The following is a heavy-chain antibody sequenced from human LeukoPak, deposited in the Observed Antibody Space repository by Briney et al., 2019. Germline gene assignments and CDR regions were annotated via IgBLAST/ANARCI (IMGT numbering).Heavy chain of an antibody. CDR3: ARVAAAGIYGMDV. D-gene: IGHD6-13*01. Sequence: PSETLSLTCTVSGGSISSYYWSWIRQPPGKGLEWIGYIYYSGSTNYNPSLKSRVTISVDTSKNQLSLKLSSVTAADTAVYYCARVAAAGIYGMDVWGQGTTVTVSS. CDR1: GGSISSYY. J-gene: IGHJ6*02. V-gene: IGHV4-59*01. CDR2: IYYSGST.